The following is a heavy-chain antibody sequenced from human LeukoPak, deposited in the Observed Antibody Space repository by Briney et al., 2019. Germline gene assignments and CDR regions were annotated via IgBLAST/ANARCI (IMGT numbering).Heavy chain of an antibody. J-gene: IGHJ4*02. V-gene: IGHV1-69*13. Sequence: ASVKVSCKASGYTFTSNYIHWVRQAPGQGLEWMGGIIPIFGTANYAQKFQGRVTITADESTSTAYMELSSLGSEDTAVYYCARESPTTVTSYFDYWGQGTLVTVSS. CDR3: ARESPTTVTSYFDY. CDR2: IIPIFGTA. CDR1: GYTFTSNY. D-gene: IGHD4-17*01.